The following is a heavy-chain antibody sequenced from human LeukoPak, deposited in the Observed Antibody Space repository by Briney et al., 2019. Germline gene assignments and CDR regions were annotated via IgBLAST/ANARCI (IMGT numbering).Heavy chain of an antibody. CDR3: ARGALERGSYQLYYYGMDV. V-gene: IGHV1-8*01. D-gene: IGHD1-26*01. J-gene: IGHJ6*02. CDR2: VNPNSGNT. Sequence: ASVKVSCKASGYTFTSYDINWVRQATGQGLEWMGWVNPNSGNTGYAQKFQGRVTMTRNTSISTAYMELSSLRSEDTAVYYCARGALERGSYQLYYYGMDVWGQGTTVTVSS. CDR1: GYTFTSYD.